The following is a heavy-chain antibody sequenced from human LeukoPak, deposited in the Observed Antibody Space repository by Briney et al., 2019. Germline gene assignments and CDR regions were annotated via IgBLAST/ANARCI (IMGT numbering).Heavy chain of an antibody. D-gene: IGHD2-21*01. V-gene: IGHV3-49*04. Sequence: GGSLRLSCTASGFTFGDYAMSWVRQAPGKGLEWVGFIRSKAYGGTTEYAASVKGRFTISRDDSKSIAYLQMNSLKTEDTAVYYCTPHALNAVGFAPWGQGTLVT. J-gene: IGHJ5*02. CDR1: GFTFGDYA. CDR3: TPHALNAVGFAP. CDR2: IRSKAYGGTT.